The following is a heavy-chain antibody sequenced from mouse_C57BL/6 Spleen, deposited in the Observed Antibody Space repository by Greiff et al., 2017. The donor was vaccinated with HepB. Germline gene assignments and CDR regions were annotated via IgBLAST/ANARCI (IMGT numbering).Heavy chain of an antibody. CDR1: GYTFTSYW. D-gene: IGHD1-1*01. CDR3: ARSSYYYGSSSWYFDV. Sequence: QVQLQQSGAELVKPGASVKLSCKASGYTFTSYWMHWVKQRPGQGLEWIGMIHPNSGSTNYNEKFKSKATLTVDKSSSTAYMQLSSLTSEDSAVYYCARSSYYYGSSSWYFDVWGTGTTVTVSS. CDR2: IHPNSGST. J-gene: IGHJ1*03. V-gene: IGHV1-64*01.